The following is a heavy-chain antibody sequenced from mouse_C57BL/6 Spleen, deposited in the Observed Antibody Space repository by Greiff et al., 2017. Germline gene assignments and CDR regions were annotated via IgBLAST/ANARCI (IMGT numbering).Heavy chain of an antibody. D-gene: IGHD4-1*01. V-gene: IGHV1-82*01. CDR2: IYPGDGDT. J-gene: IGHJ2*01. CDR1: GYAFSSSW. Sequence: QVQLQQSGPELVKPGASVKISCKASGYAFSSSWMNWVKQRPGKGLEWIGRIYPGDGDTNYNGKFKGKATLTADKSSSTAYMQLSSLTAEESAVYFCARWSWDYFDYWGQGTTLTVSS. CDR3: ARWSWDYFDY.